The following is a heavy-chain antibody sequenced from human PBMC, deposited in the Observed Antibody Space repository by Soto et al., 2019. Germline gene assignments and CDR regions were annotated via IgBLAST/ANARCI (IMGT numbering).Heavy chain of an antibody. Sequence: SETLSLTCTVSGGSISSYYWSWIRQPPGKGLEWIGYIYYSGSTNYNPSLKSRVTISVDTSKNQFSLKLSSVTAADTAVYYCARDREVWELDYWGQGTLVTVSS. J-gene: IGHJ4*02. CDR2: IYYSGST. V-gene: IGHV4-59*01. CDR3: ARDREVWELDY. D-gene: IGHD1-26*01. CDR1: GGSISSYY.